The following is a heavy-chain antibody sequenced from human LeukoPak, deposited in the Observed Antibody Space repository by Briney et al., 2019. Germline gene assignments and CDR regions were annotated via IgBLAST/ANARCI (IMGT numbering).Heavy chain of an antibody. D-gene: IGHD1-26*01. CDR3: ARVVIVGATFYFDY. Sequence: GGSLRLSCAASGFTVSSNYISWVRQAPGKGLEWVSVIYSGGSTYYADSVKGRFTISRDNSKNTLYLQMNSLRAEDTAVYYCARVVIVGATFYFDYWGQGTLVTVSS. CDR2: IYSGGST. V-gene: IGHV3-53*01. CDR1: GFTVSSNY. J-gene: IGHJ4*02.